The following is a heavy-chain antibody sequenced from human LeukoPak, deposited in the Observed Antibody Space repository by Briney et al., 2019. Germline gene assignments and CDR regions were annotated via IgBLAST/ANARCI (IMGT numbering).Heavy chain of an antibody. CDR3: ASLYYYDSSGYYSAFFDY. CDR2: ISGSGGST. Sequence: PGGSLRLSCAASGFTFSSYAMSWVRQAPGKGLEWVSAISGSGGSTYYADSVKGRFTISRDNARNSLYLQMNSLRAEDTAVYYCASLYYYDSSGYYSAFFDYWGQGTLVTVSS. J-gene: IGHJ4*02. D-gene: IGHD3-22*01. V-gene: IGHV3-23*01. CDR1: GFTFSSYA.